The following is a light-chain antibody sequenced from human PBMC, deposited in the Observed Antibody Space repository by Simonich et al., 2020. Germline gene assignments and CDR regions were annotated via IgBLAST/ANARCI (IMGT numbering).Light chain of an antibody. V-gene: IGKV1-5*03. J-gene: IGKJ4*01. Sequence: DIHMTQSPSTLSASVGDRITIACLASQRFSSWLSWYQQKPGKAPKLLISKASSLESGVPSRFSGSGSGTEFTLTISSLQPDDFATYYCQQYNSYSLTFGGGTKVEIK. CDR2: KAS. CDR3: QQYNSYSLT. CDR1: QRFSSW.